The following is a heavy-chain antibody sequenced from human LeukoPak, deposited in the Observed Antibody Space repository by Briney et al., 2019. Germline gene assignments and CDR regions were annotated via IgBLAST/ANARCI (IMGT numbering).Heavy chain of an antibody. V-gene: IGHV4-61*08. J-gene: IGHJ4*02. D-gene: IGHD5-24*01. CDR2: IYYSGST. Sequence: SETLSLTCSVSGGSISSGAYYWSWIRQHPGKGLEWIGYIYYSGSTNYNPSLKSRVTISVDTSKNQFSLKLSSVTAADTAVYYCARHSRRDGYNGEDYWGQGTLVTVSS. CDR1: GGSISSGAYY. CDR3: ARHSRRDGYNGEDY.